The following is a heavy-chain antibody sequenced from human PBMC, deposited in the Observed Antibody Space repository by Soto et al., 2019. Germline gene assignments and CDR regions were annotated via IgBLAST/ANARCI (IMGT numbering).Heavy chain of an antibody. V-gene: IGHV4-39*01. CDR2: IYYSGST. Sequence: SEPLSLTCTVSGGSISIGDYYWSWIRQPPGKGLEWIGYIYYSGSTYYNPSLKSRVTISVDTSKNQFSLKLSSVTAADTAVYYCARHRGYSYYLFDYWGQGTLVTVSS. CDR1: GGSISIGDYY. D-gene: IGHD5-18*01. CDR3: ARHRGYSYYLFDY. J-gene: IGHJ4*02.